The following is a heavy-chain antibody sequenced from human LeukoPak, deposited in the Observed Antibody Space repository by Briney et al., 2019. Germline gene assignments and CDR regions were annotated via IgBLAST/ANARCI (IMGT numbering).Heavy chain of an antibody. V-gene: IGHV4-38-2*01. D-gene: IGHD2-15*01. CDR2: IYHSGST. Sequence: PSETLSLTCAVSGYSISSGYYWGGIRQPPGKGLEWIGSIYHSGSTYYNPSLKSRVTISVDTSKNQFSLKLSSVTAADTAVYYCARQAATNAFDIWGQGTMVTVSS. CDR1: GYSISSGYY. CDR3: ARQAATNAFDI. J-gene: IGHJ3*02.